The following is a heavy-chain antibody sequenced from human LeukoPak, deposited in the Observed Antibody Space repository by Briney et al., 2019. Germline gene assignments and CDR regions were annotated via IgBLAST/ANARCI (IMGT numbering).Heavy chain of an antibody. CDR2: ISYDGSNK. J-gene: IGHJ3*02. V-gene: IGHV3-30-3*01. Sequence: PGRSLRLSCAASGFTFSSYAMHWVRQAPGKGLEWVAVISYDGSNKYYADSVKGRFTIPRDNSKNTLYLQMNSLRAEDTAVYYCAREGAEQAFDIWGQGTMVTVSS. CDR3: AREGAEQAFDI. D-gene: IGHD1-26*01. CDR1: GFTFSSYA.